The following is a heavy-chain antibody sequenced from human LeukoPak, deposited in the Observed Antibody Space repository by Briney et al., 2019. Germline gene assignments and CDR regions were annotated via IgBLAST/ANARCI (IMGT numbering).Heavy chain of an antibody. CDR1: GGSISSSSYY. CDR2: IYYSGST. D-gene: IGHD4-17*01. V-gene: IGHV4-39*07. J-gene: IGHJ3*02. CDR3: ARASYGAGAFDI. Sequence: SETLSLTCTVSGGSISSSSYYWGWIRQPPGKGLAWIGSIYYSGSTYYNPSLKSRVTISVDTSKNQFSLKLSSVTAADTAVYYCARASYGAGAFDIWGQGTMVTVSS.